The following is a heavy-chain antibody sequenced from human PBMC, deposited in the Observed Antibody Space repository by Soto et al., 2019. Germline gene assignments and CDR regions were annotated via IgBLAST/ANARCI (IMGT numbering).Heavy chain of an antibody. D-gene: IGHD4-17*01. CDR1: GFTFSSYA. CDR2: ISGSGGAT. CDR3: AKERAVTSKGDAFEI. V-gene: IGHV3-23*01. J-gene: IGHJ3*02. Sequence: GGSLRLSCEASGFTFSSYAMNWVRQAPGKGLEWISVISGSGGATYFADSVKGRFVISRDNSKNTLYLQMNSLRAEDTAVYYCAKERAVTSKGDAFEIWGQGTMVTVSS.